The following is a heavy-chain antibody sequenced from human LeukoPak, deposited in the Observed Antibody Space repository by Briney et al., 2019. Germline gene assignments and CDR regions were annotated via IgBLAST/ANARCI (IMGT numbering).Heavy chain of an antibody. CDR2: MDPNSGNT. CDR1: GYTFTSYD. J-gene: IGHJ3*02. D-gene: IGHD1-26*01. Sequence: ASVKVSCKASGYTFTSYDINWVRQATGQGLEWMGWMDPNSGNTGYAQKFQGRVTMTRNTSISTAYMELSSLRSEGTAVYYCARGPPPVGATTPDIWGQGTMVTVSS. V-gene: IGHV1-8*01. CDR3: ARGPPPVGATTPDI.